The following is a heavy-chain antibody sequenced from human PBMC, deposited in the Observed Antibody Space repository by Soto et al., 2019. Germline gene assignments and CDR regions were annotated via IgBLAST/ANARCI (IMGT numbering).Heavy chain of an antibody. D-gene: IGHD1-26*01. CDR2: IYYSGST. J-gene: IGHJ4*02. Sequence: QVQLQESGPGLVKPSETLSLTCTVSGGSISSYYWSWIRQPPGKGLEWIGYIYYSGSTNYNPSLKRRVTISVDTSKNQFSLKLSSVTAADTAVYYCARGPLLDYWGQGTLVTVSS. CDR3: ARGPLLDY. V-gene: IGHV4-59*01. CDR1: GGSISSYY.